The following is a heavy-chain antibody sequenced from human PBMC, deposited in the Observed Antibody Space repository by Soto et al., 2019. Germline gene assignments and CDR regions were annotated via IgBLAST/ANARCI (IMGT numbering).Heavy chain of an antibody. D-gene: IGHD2-15*01. CDR3: TRARYCSGGSCYFDY. Sequence: GGSLRLSCTASGFTFGDYAMSWFRQAPGKGLEWVGFIRSKAYGGTTEYAASVEGRFTISRDDSKSIAYLQMNSLKTEDTAVYYCTRARYCSGGSCYFDYWGQGTLVTVSS. V-gene: IGHV3-49*03. CDR1: GFTFGDYA. CDR2: IRSKAYGGTT. J-gene: IGHJ4*02.